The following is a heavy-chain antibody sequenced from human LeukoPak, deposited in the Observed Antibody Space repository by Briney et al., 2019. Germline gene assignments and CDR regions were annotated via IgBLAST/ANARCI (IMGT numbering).Heavy chain of an antibody. CDR2: ISSSSSYI. CDR3: AKGLERESRLDS. D-gene: IGHD1-1*01. Sequence: GGSLRLSCAASGFTFSSYSMNWVRQAPGKGLKWVSSISSSSSYIYYADSVKGRFTISRDNAKNSLYLQMNSLRAEDTALYYCAKGLERESRLDSWGQGTLVTVSS. J-gene: IGHJ4*02. V-gene: IGHV3-21*04. CDR1: GFTFSSYS.